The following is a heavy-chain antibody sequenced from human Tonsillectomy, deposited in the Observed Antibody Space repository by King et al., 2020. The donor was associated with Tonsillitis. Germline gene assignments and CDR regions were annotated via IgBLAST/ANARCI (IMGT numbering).Heavy chain of an antibody. CDR1: GFTFSSYS. V-gene: IGHV3-48*02. D-gene: IGHD3-10*01. J-gene: IGHJ6*02. CDR3: ARERGGSGSPDYYYYGMDV. Sequence: VQLVESGGGLVQPGGSLRLSCAASGFTFSSYSMNWVRQAPGKGLEWVSYISSSSSTIYYADSVKGRFTISRDNAKNSLYLQMNSLRDEDTAVYYCARERGGSGSPDYYYYGMDVWGQGTTVTVSS. CDR2: ISSSSSTI.